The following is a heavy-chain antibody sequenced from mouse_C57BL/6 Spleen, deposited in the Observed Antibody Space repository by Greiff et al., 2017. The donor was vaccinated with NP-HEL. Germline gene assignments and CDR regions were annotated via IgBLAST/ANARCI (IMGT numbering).Heavy chain of an antibody. Sequence: EVKVVESGGDLVKPGGSLKLSCAASGFTFSSYGMSWVRQTPDKRLEWVATISSGGSYTYYPDSVKGRFTISRDNAKNTLYLQMSSLKSEDTARYYCARSMSKRYFDVWGTGTTVTVSS. V-gene: IGHV5-6*01. J-gene: IGHJ1*03. CDR3: ARSMSKRYFDV. CDR2: ISSGGSYT. D-gene: IGHD2-3*01. CDR1: GFTFSSYG.